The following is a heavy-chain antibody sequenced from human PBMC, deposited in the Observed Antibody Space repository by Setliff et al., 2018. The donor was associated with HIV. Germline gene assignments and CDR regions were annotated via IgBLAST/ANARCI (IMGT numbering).Heavy chain of an antibody. CDR3: ARDLGGIVVAAFDY. V-gene: IGHV3-23*01. CDR2: ISGSGGST. J-gene: IGHJ4*02. CDR1: GFTFSSYG. D-gene: IGHD6-19*01. Sequence: PGGSLRLSCAASGFTFSSYGMNWVRQSPGKGLEWVSAISGSGGSTYYADSVKGRFTISRDNSKNTLYLQMDSLRDEDTAVYYCARDLGGIVVAAFDYWGQGTLVTVSS.